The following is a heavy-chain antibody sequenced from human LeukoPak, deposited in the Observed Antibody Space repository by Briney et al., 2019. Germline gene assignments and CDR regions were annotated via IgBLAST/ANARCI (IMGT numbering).Heavy chain of an antibody. CDR3: ATVHLEYSSGWWYFDL. J-gene: IGHJ2*01. D-gene: IGHD6-19*01. CDR2: FDPEDGET. CDR1: GYTLTELS. Sequence: ASVKVSCKVSGYTLTELSMHWVRQAPGKGLEWRGGFDPEDGETIYAQKFQGRVTMTEDTSTDTAYMELSSLGSEDTAVYYCATVHLEYSSGWWYFDLWGRGTLVTVSS. V-gene: IGHV1-24*01.